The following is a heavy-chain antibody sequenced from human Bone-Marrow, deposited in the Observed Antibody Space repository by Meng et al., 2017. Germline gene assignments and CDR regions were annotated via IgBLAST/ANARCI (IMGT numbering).Heavy chain of an antibody. Sequence: GRREASGAGQVRPSAATSLFWARTGESSSSGYSGNLVLQPPGKGLGWSGEIHHSGSTYYNPSLKSRITMSVDTSKNQFYLKLSSVTAADTAVYYCATGDSSGYYRNDAFDIWGQGTMVTV. D-gene: IGHD3-22*01. CDR1: GESSSSGYS. V-gene: IGHV4-55*01. J-gene: IGHJ3*02. CDR2: IHHSGST. CDR3: ATGDSSGYYRNDAFDI.